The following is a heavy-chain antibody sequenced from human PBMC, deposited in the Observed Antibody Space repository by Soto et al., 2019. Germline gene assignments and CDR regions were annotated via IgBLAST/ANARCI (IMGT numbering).Heavy chain of an antibody. J-gene: IGHJ4*02. D-gene: IGHD3-9*01. V-gene: IGHV1-24*01. CDR3: ATKSDYHTLTGFDY. Sequence: ASVKVSCKVSGYTLTELSMHWVRQAPGKGLEWMGGCDPEDGETIYAQKFQGRVTMTEDTSTDTAYMELSSLRSEDTAVYYCATKSDYHTLTGFDYWVQGTLVTVSS. CDR1: GYTLTELS. CDR2: CDPEDGET.